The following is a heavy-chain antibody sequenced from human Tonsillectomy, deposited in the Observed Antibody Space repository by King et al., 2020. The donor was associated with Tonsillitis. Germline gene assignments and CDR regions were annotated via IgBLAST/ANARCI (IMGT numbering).Heavy chain of an antibody. Sequence: VQLVESGGGVVQPGRSLRLSCAASRFTFSSYAMHWVRQAPGKGLEWVAVISYDGSNKYYADSVKGRFTISRDNSKNTLSLQMNSLRAEDTAVYYCARGGYDFRSGSPPDGSYWGQGTLVTVSS. D-gene: IGHD3-3*01. CDR3: ARGGYDFRSGSPPDGSY. CDR2: ISYDGSNK. J-gene: IGHJ4*02. CDR1: RFTFSSYA. V-gene: IGHV3-30*04.